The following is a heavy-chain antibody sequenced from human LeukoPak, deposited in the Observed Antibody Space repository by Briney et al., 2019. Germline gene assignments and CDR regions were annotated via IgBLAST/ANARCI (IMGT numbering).Heavy chain of an antibody. D-gene: IGHD6-19*01. J-gene: IGHJ4*02. CDR1: GFTFSSYA. Sequence: PGGSLRLSCAASGFTFSSYAMHWVRQAPGKGLEWVAVISYDGSNKYYADSVKGRFTISRDNSKNTLYLQMNSLRAEDTAVYYCARFAVAGTFDYWGQGTLVTVSS. CDR3: ARFAVAGTFDY. CDR2: ISYDGSNK. V-gene: IGHV3-30-3*01.